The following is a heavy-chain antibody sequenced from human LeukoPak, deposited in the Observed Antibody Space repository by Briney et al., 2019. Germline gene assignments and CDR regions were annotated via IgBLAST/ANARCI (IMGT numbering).Heavy chain of an antibody. CDR2: INPNSGGT. CDR3: ARLGYCSSTSCFDY. J-gene: IGHJ4*02. V-gene: IGHV1-2*02. Sequence: ASVKVSCEASGYTFTGYYMHWVRQAPGQGLEWMGWINPNSGGTNYAQKFQGRVTMTRDTSISTAYMELSRLRSDDTAVYYCARLGYCSSTSCFDYWGQGTLVTVSS. CDR1: GYTFTGYY. D-gene: IGHD2-2*01.